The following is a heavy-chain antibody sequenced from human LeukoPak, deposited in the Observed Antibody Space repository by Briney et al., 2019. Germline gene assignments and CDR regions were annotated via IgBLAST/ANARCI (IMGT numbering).Heavy chain of an antibody. D-gene: IGHD3-22*01. Sequence: GGSLRLSCVVSGFTFNRCWMNWVRQAPGKGLEWVSAISGSGGSTYYADSVKGRFTISRDNSKNTLYLQMNSLKAEDTAVYYCAKNGYYYDNSGYRYYFGMDVWGQGTTVTVSS. CDR1: GFTFNRCW. V-gene: IGHV3-23*01. CDR2: ISGSGGST. J-gene: IGHJ6*02. CDR3: AKNGYYYDNSGYRYYFGMDV.